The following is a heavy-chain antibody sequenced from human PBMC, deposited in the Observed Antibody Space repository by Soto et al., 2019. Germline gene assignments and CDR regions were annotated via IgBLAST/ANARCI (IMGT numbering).Heavy chain of an antibody. CDR1: GFTFSSYG. J-gene: IGHJ4*02. V-gene: IGHV3-33*01. CDR3: ARDRCSSTSCYFDY. D-gene: IGHD2-2*01. Sequence: QVQLVESGGGVVQPGRSLRLSCAASGFTFSSYGMHWVRQAPGKGLEWVAVIWYDGSNKYYADSVTGRFTISRDNSKNTLYLQMNSLRAEDTAVYYGARDRCSSTSCYFDYWGQGTLVTVSS. CDR2: IWYDGSNK.